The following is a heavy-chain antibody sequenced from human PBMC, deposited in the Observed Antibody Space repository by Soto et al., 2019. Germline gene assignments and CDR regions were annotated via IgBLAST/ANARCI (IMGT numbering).Heavy chain of an antibody. Sequence: SETLSLTCTVSGVSISSYYWSWIRQPPGKGLEWIGYIYYSGSTNYNPSLKSRVTISVDTSKNQFSLKLSSVTAADTAVYYCARQSGSYDILTGYYPNNWFDPWGQGTLVTVSS. CDR3: ARQSGSYDILTGYYPNNWFDP. CDR2: IYYSGST. V-gene: IGHV4-59*08. J-gene: IGHJ5*02. CDR1: GVSISSYY. D-gene: IGHD3-9*01.